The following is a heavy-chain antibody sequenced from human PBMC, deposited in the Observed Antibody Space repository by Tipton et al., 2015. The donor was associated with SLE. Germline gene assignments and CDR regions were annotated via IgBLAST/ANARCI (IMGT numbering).Heavy chain of an antibody. D-gene: IGHD5-18*01. Sequence: TLSLTCTVSGGSISSHYWSWIRQPPGKGLEWIGSIYHSGSTYYNPSLKSRVTISVDTSKNQFSLKLSSVTAADTAVYYCARGIGGYSYGLYNWFDPWGQGTLVTVSS. J-gene: IGHJ5*02. CDR2: IYHSGST. CDR1: GGSISSHY. V-gene: IGHV4-38-2*02. CDR3: ARGIGGYSYGLYNWFDP.